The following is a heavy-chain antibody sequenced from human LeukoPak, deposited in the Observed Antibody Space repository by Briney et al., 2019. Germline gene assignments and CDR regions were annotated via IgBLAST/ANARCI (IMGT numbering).Heavy chain of an antibody. J-gene: IGHJ3*02. CDR2: IYHSGST. D-gene: IGHD2-15*01. V-gene: IGHV4-38-2*02. Sequence: SETLSLTCTVSGYSISSGYYWGWIRQPPGKGLEWIGSIYHSGSTYYNPSLKSRVTISVDTSKNQFSLKLSSVTAADTAVYYCASYCSGGSCYLDAFDIWGQGTMVTVSS. CDR3: ASYCSGGSCYLDAFDI. CDR1: GYSISSGYY.